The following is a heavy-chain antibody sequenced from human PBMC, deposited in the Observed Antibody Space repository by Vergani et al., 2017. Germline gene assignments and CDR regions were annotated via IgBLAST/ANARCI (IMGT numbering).Heavy chain of an antibody. V-gene: IGHV1-2*02. J-gene: IGHJ4*02. CDR2: INPNSGGT. CDR1: GYTFTGYY. CDR3: ARRDSGSYYDGPFDY. D-gene: IGHD1-26*01. Sequence: QVQLVQSGAEVKKPGASVKVSCKASGYTFTGYYMHWVRQAPGQGLEWMGWINPNSGGTNYAQKFQGRVTITADESTSTAYMELSSLRSEDTAVYYCARRDSGSYYDGPFDYWGQGTLVTVSS.